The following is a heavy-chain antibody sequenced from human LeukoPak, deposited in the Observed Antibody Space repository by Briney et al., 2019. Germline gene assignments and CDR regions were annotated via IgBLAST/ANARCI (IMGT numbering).Heavy chain of an antibody. CDR2: ISSSSSYI. CDR1: GFTFSSYS. Sequence: GGSLRLSCAASGFTFSSYSMNWVRQAPGKGLEWVSSISSSSSYIYYADSVKGRFTISRDNAKNSLYLQMNSLRAEDTAVYYCASRYCSGGSCYSGWGAGFDPWGEGTLVTVSS. J-gene: IGHJ5*02. D-gene: IGHD2-15*01. V-gene: IGHV3-21*01. CDR3: ASRYCSGGSCYSGWGAGFDP.